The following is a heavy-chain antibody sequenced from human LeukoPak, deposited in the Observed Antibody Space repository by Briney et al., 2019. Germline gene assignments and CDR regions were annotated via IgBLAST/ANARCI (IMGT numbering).Heavy chain of an antibody. CDR3: ARGVAGTLDY. D-gene: IGHD6-19*01. Sequence: GGSLRLSCAASGFTFSSSWMHWVRQVPGKGLVWVSRLNSDGSSINYADSVKGRFTISRDNAENTLYLQMNSLRVEDAAVYYCARGVAGTLDYWGQGTLVTVSS. CDR2: LNSDGSSI. CDR1: GFTFSSSW. V-gene: IGHV3-74*01. J-gene: IGHJ4*02.